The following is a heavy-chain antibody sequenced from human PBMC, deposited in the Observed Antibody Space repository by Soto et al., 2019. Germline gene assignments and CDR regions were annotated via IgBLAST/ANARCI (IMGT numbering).Heavy chain of an antibody. CDR1: GGSFSGYY. CDR3: ARDQGAYSSSSGGPNWFDP. CDR2: INHSGST. Sequence: PSETLSLTCAVYGGSFSGYYWSWIRQPPGKGLEWIGEINHSGSTYYNPSLKSRVTISVDTSKNQFSLKLSSVTAADTAVYYCARDQGAYSSSSGGPNWFDPWGQGTLVTVSS. J-gene: IGHJ5*02. V-gene: IGHV4-34*09. D-gene: IGHD6-6*01.